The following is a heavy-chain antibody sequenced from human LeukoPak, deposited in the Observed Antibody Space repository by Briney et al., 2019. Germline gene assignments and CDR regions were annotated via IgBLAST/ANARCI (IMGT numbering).Heavy chain of an antibody. D-gene: IGHD3-3*01. V-gene: IGHV4-39*01. CDR2: IYYSGST. CDR1: GGSISSSSYY. J-gene: IGHJ4*02. CDR3: ARHDRGEWLLSLPY. Sequence: SETLSLTCTVSGGSISSSSYYWGWIRQPPGKGLEWIGSIYYSGSTYYNPSLKSRVTISVDTSKNQFSLKLSSVTAADTAVYYCARHDRGEWLLSLPYWGQGTLVTVSS.